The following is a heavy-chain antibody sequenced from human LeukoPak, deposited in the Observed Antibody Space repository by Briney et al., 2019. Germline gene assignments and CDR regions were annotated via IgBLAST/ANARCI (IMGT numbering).Heavy chain of an antibody. CDR2: IYTSGST. CDR3: ARDGYYDSSGYFEPRGYFDY. V-gene: IGHV4-4*07. CDR1: GGSMSSYY. D-gene: IGHD3-22*01. Sequence: SETLSLTCTVSGGSMSSYYWSWIRQPAGKGLEWIGRIYTSGSTNYNPSLKSRVTMSVDTSKNQFSLKLSSVTAADTAVYYCARDGYYDSSGYFEPRGYFDYWGQGTLVTVSS. J-gene: IGHJ4*02.